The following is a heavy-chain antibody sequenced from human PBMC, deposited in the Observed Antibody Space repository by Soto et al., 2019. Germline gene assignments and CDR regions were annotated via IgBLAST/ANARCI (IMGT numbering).Heavy chain of an antibody. V-gene: IGHV1-69*13. CDR2: IIPIFGTA. CDR3: ARGGSHWDYFDY. D-gene: IGHD5-12*01. Sequence: GASVKVSCKASGGTFSSYAISWVRQAPGQGLEWMGGIIPIFGTANYAQKFQGRVTITADESTSTAYMELSSLRSEDTAVYYCARGGSHWDYFDYWGQGTLVTVSS. J-gene: IGHJ4*02. CDR1: GGTFSSYA.